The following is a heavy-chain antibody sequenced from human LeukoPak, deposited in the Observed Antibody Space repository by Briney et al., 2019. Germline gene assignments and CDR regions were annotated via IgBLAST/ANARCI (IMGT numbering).Heavy chain of an antibody. Sequence: SETLSLTCTVSGVSISSSNNFWGWIRQPPGKGLEWIGRVHYSGTTYYIPSLKSRVSISVDTSKNQSSLQLRSVTGAATAVYYSARHEEEDGYNAKTFGYWGQGTLVTVSS. D-gene: IGHD5-24*01. V-gene: IGHV4-39*01. CDR2: VHYSGTT. CDR3: ARHEEEDGYNAKTFGY. J-gene: IGHJ4*02. CDR1: GVSISSSNNF.